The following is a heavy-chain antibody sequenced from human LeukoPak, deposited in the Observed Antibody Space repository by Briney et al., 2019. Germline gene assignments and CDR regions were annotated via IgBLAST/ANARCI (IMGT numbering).Heavy chain of an antibody. Sequence: GGSLRLSCTASGFTFSSYSLNWVRQAPGKGLEWVAVISYDGSNKYYADSVKGRFTISRDNSKNTLYLQMNSLRAEDTAVYYCAKGVVGATLDFDYWGQGTLVTVSS. CDR2: ISYDGSNK. CDR3: AKGVVGATLDFDY. D-gene: IGHD1-26*01. J-gene: IGHJ4*02. V-gene: IGHV3-30*18. CDR1: GFTFSSYS.